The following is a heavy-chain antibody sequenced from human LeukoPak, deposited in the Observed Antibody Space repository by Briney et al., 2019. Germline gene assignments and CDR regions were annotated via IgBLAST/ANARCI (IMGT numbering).Heavy chain of an antibody. CDR1: GYTFTSYG. V-gene: IGHV1-18*01. J-gene: IGHJ4*02. CDR2: ISAYNGNT. D-gene: IGHD1-26*01. CDR3: ARDRGGNFIVGATPPMYY. Sequence: ASVKVSCKASGYTFTSYGISWVRQAPGRGLEWMGWISAYNGNTNYAQKLQGRVTMTTDTSTSTAYMELRSLRSDDTAVYYCARDRGGNFIVGATPPMYYWGQGTLVTVSS.